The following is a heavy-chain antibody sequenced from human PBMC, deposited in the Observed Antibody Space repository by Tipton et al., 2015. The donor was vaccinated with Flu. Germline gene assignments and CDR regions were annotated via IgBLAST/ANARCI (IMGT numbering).Heavy chain of an antibody. D-gene: IGHD3-22*01. V-gene: IGHV3-23*01. CDR2: ISGSGGST. Sequence: SLRLSCAASGFTFSSYAMSWVRQAPGKGLEWVSAISGSGGSTYYADSVKGRFTISRDNSKNTLYLQMNSLRAEDTAVYYCAKDTFGWLVQYYSYYGMDVWGQGTTVTVSS. J-gene: IGHJ6*02. CDR3: AKDTFGWLVQYYSYYGMDV. CDR1: GFTFSSYA.